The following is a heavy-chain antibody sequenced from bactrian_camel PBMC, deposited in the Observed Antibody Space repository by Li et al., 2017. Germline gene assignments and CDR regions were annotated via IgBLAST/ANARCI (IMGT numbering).Heavy chain of an antibody. CDR3: ATAGNYH. CDR1: GFTFSDYD. D-gene: IGHD2*01. V-gene: IGHV3S40*01. J-gene: IGHJ4*01. Sequence: VQLVESGGGLVQPGGSLRLSCAASGFTFSDYDMSWVRHVPAKGLEWVSSIEDEDYRTHSTDSVKGRFTISRDNAKGSVYLQMYSGKIEDTAVYYCATAGNYHWGQGTQVTVS. CDR2: IEDEDYRT.